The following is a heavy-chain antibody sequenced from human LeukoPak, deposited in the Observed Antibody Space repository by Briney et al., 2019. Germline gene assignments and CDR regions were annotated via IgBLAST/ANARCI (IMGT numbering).Heavy chain of an antibody. Sequence: SETLSLTCTVSGGSVSSGSYYWSWIRQPPGKGLEWIGYIYYSGSTKYNPSLKSRVTISVDTSKNQFSLKLSSVTAADTAVYYCARDTTNVYYYDTSGYDHWGQGTLVTVSS. D-gene: IGHD3-22*01. CDR3: ARDTTNVYYYDTSGYDH. CDR2: IYYSGST. J-gene: IGHJ4*02. CDR1: GGSVSSGSYY. V-gene: IGHV4-61*01.